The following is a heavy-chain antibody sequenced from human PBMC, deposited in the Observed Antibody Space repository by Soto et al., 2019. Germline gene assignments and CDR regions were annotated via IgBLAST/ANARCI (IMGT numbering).Heavy chain of an antibody. CDR1: GFTFSSYS. Sequence: EVQLVESGGGLVKPGGSLRLSCAASGFTFSSYSMNWVRQAPGKGLEWVSSISSSSSYIYYADSVKGRFTISRDNAKNSLYLQMNSLRAEDTAVYYCARVSVVVTATTGWFDPWGQGTLVTVSS. CDR3: ARVSVVVTATTGWFDP. J-gene: IGHJ5*02. D-gene: IGHD2-21*02. V-gene: IGHV3-21*01. CDR2: ISSSSSYI.